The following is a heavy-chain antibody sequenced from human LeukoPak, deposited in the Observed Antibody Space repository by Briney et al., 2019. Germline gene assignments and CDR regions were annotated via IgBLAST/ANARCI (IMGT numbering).Heavy chain of an antibody. CDR2: ISGSGTNI. J-gene: IGHJ4*02. CDR1: GFTFSSYT. V-gene: IGHV3-21*01. CDR3: ARDYHGDYMFDF. Sequence: PGGSLRLSCAASGFTFSSYTMNWIRQAPGGGLEWVSSISGSGTNIYYADSVKGRFNISRDNAENSLSLQMNSLRADDTAVYYCARDYHGDYMFDFWGQGTLVTVSS. D-gene: IGHD4-17*01.